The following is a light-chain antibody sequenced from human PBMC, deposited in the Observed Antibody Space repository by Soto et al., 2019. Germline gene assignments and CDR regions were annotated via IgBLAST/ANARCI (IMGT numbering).Light chain of an antibody. CDR1: SSEVGGNNY. CDR3: SSYTSSSTSVI. V-gene: IGLV2-14*01. Sequence: QSALTQPASVSGSPGQSITISCTGSSSEVGGNNYVSWYQHHPGKAPKLIIYEVSNRPSGVSNRFSGSKSGNTASLTISGLQAEDEADYYCSSYTSSSTSVIFGRGTKVTVL. CDR2: EVS. J-gene: IGLJ2*01.